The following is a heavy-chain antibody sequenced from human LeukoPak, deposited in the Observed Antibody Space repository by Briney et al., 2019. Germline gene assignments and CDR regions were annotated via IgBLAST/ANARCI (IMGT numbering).Heavy chain of an antibody. CDR3: ARVTGYVMEDYFDY. CDR2: IYYSGTT. V-gene: IGHV4-59*01. D-gene: IGHD6-13*01. Sequence: PSETLSLTCTVSGGSISSYYWNWIRQPPGKGLEWIGYIYYSGTTNYNPSLKSRVSMSVDTSKNQFSLKLSSVTAADTAVYYCARVTGYVMEDYFDYWGQGTLVTVSS. CDR1: GGSISSYY. J-gene: IGHJ4*02.